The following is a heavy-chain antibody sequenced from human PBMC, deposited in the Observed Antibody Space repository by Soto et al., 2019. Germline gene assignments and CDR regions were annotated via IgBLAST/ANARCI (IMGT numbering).Heavy chain of an antibody. J-gene: IGHJ4*02. D-gene: IGHD6-19*01. Sequence: GGSLRLSCAVSGFTFTNYGINWVRQAPGKGLEWVSSVSKSDYTYYSDSVKGRFTISRDNAKNSVSRQMNNLRAEDTAVYYCAREDSIIIPAVADFWGQGTLVTVSS. CDR3: AREDSIIIPAVADF. CDR2: VSKSDYT. V-gene: IGHV3-21*01. CDR1: GFTFTNYG.